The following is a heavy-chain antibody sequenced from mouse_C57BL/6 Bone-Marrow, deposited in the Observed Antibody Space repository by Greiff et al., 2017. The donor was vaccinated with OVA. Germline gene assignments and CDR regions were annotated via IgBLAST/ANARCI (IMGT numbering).Heavy chain of an antibody. CDR1: GYTFTSYW. D-gene: IGHD1-1*01. J-gene: IGHJ1*03. CDR2: ILPGSGST. CDR3: GEVRAHGPGYFDV. V-gene: IGHV1-9*01. Sequence: QVQLQQPGAELVKPGASVKVSCKASGYTFTSYWMHWVKQRPGQGLEWIGEILPGSGSTNYNEKFKGKATFTADTSSNTAYMQLSSLTTEDSAIYYCGEVRAHGPGYFDVWGTGTTVTVSS.